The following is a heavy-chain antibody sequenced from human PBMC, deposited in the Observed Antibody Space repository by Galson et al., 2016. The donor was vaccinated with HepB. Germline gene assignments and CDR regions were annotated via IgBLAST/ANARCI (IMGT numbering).Heavy chain of an antibody. CDR3: ARGVLTGYYNIQRAPYFDF. V-gene: IGHV4-34*01. J-gene: IGHJ4*02. CDR2: ITHNGRT. CDR1: GGSFNFYS. D-gene: IGHD3-9*01. Sequence: SETLSLTCAVRGGSFNFYSLTWIRQPPGKGLEWIGDITHNGRTNYSPALKSRVNISVDKSNNHFSLDLRSVTAADTALYFCARGVLTGYYNIQRAPYFDFWGQGALVTVSS.